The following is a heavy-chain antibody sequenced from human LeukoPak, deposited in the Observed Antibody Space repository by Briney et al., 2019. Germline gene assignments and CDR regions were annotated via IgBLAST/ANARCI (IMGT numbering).Heavy chain of an antibody. V-gene: IGHV3-48*01. D-gene: IGHD5-24*01. CDR1: GFTFSDYS. Sequence: GGSLRLSCAASGFTFSDYSMNWVRQAPGKGLEWISYIGIDSGNTNYADSVKGRFTISGDKAKNSLYLQMNSLRVEDTAVYYCARDYKYAFYNWGHGTLVTVSS. J-gene: IGHJ4*01. CDR2: IGIDSGNT. CDR3: ARDYKYAFYN.